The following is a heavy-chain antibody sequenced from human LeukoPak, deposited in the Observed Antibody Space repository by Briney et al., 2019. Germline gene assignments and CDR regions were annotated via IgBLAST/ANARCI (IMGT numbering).Heavy chain of an antibody. CDR1: GGSFSGYY. V-gene: IGHV4-34*01. D-gene: IGHD5-18*01. J-gene: IGHJ4*02. CDR2: INHSGST. CDR3: ARLGSRGYSYGRSPIDY. Sequence: SETLSLICAVYGGSFSGYYWSWIRQPPGKGLEWIGEINHSGSTNYNPSLKSRVTISVDTSKNQFSLKLSSVTAADTAVYYCARLGSRGYSYGRSPIDYWGQGTLVTVSS.